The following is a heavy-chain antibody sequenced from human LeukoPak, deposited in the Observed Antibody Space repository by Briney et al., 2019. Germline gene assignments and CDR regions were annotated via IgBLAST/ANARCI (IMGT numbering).Heavy chain of an antibody. CDR2: LFNSGGT. CDR1: GVSISSYQ. J-gene: IGHJ5*02. V-gene: IGHV4-59*08. D-gene: IGHD6-13*01. Sequence: SETLFLSCTVSGVSISSYQWSWIRQPPGKGLEWIGDLFNSGGTSYNASLKSRVTVSVDTSKKQVSLKVTSVTAADTAVYYCARVVGSSWYLNWFDPWGMGKRVTVSS. CDR3: ARVVGSSWYLNWFDP.